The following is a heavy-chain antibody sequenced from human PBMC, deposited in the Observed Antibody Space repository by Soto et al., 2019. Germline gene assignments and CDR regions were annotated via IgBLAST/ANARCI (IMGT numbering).Heavy chain of an antibody. CDR3: ARGKLNCSSTSCYFYYYYGMDV. V-gene: IGHV6-1*01. CDR1: GDSVPSNSAA. Sequence: SQTLSLTCAISGDSVPSNSAAWNWIRQSPSRGLEWLGRTYYRSKWYNDYAVSVKSRITINPDTSKNQFSLQLNSVTPEDTAVYYCARGKLNCSSTSCYFYYYYGMDVWGQGTTVTVSS. D-gene: IGHD2-2*01. CDR2: TYYRSKWYN. J-gene: IGHJ6*02.